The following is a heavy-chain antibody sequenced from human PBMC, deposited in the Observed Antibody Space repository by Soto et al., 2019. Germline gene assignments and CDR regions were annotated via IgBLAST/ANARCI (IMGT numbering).Heavy chain of an antibody. CDR3: ARRAETNGWNGFGADKYYFDF. Sequence: ASVKVSCKAFGYTFTSYDIYWVRQATGQGLEWMGWMNPNTGNSAYAQKFQGRVTVTSDTSINTVHMELSSLRSEDAAVYYCARRAETNGWNGFGADKYYFDFWGQGTLVTVSS. J-gene: IGHJ4*02. CDR1: GYTFTSYD. D-gene: IGHD1-1*01. CDR2: MNPNTGNS. V-gene: IGHV1-8*01.